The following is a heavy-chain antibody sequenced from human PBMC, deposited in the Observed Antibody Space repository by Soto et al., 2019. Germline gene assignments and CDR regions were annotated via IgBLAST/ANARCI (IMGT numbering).Heavy chain of an antibody. CDR2: ISAYNGNT. V-gene: IGHV1-18*01. J-gene: IGHJ6*02. D-gene: IGHD6-6*01. CDR1: GYTFTSYG. Sequence: ASVKVSCKASGYTFTSYGISWVRQAPGQGLEWMGWISAYNGNTNYAQKFQGRVTMTTDTSTSTAYMELRSLRSDDTAVYYCALIFFPSIAARDYYYYGMDVWGQGTTVTVSS. CDR3: ALIFFPSIAARDYYYYGMDV.